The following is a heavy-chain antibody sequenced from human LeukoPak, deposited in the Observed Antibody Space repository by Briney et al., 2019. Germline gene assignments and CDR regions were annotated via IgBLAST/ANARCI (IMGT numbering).Heavy chain of an antibody. D-gene: IGHD3-9*01. CDR1: GFTFNNYW. CDR3: ARDRLTGYYRYFDY. Sequence: PGGSLRLSCAASGFTFNNYWMSWVRQAPGKGLEWVANIKQDGSEKKYVDSVKGRFTISRDNAKNSLYLQMNSLRAEDTAVYYCARDRLTGYYRYFDYWGQGTLVTVSS. V-gene: IGHV3-7*01. J-gene: IGHJ4*02. CDR2: IKQDGSEK.